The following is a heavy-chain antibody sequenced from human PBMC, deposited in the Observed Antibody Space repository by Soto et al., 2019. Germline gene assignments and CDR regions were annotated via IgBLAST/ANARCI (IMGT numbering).Heavy chain of an antibody. CDR3: ARETGGAIDY. CDR2: IYHSGST. Sequence: QLQLQESGPGLLRPSETLTLTCTVSGDSISTSSYYWGWVRQPPGKGLGWIGTIYHSGSTFYKPSLRSRVTLSVDTSRNQFSLKVNSVTAADTATYYCARETGGAIDYWGQGILVTVSS. CDR1: GDSISTSSYY. D-gene: IGHD1-26*01. J-gene: IGHJ4*02. V-gene: IGHV4-39*01.